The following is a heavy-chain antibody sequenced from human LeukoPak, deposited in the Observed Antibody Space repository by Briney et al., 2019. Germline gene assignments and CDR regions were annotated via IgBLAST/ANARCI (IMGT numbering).Heavy chain of an antibody. CDR1: GYTFTGYY. CDR2: INPNNGVT. J-gene: IGHJ6*02. CDR3: ALVYYDILTGNYYYYYGMDV. V-gene: IGHV1-2*02. Sequence: ASVKVSCKASGYTFTGYYIHWVRQAPGRGLEWMAWINPNNGVTNYAQKFQGRVTMTRDTSISTAYMELSRLRSDDTAVYYCALVYYDILTGNYYYYYGMDVWGQGTTVTVSS. D-gene: IGHD3-9*01.